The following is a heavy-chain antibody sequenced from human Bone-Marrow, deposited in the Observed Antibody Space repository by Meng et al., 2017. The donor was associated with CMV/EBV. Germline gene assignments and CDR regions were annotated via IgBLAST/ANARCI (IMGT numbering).Heavy chain of an antibody. J-gene: IGHJ3*01. CDR1: GFTFSSYS. CDR3: ARDDGYSGSSYEAAFDV. D-gene: IGHD6-13*01. Sequence: GESLKISCAASGFTFSSYSMNWVRQAPGKGLEWVSYISSSSSYIYYADSVKGRFTISRDNAKNSLYLQMNSLRAEDTAVYYCARDDGYSGSSYEAAFDVWGQGTMVTVSS. CDR2: ISSSSSYI. V-gene: IGHV3-21*05.